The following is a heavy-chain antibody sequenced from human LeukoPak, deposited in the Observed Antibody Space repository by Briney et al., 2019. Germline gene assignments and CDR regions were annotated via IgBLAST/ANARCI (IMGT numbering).Heavy chain of an antibody. J-gene: IGHJ6*03. D-gene: IGHD5-18*01. CDR3: AKAVVDTAMVAYYYYYYMDV. CDR1: GFTFDDYA. CDR2: ISGDGGST. Sequence: GESLKISCAASGFTFDDYAMHWVRQAPGKGLEWVSLISGDGGSTYYADSVKGRFTISRDNSKNSLYLQMNSLRTEDTALYYCAKAVVDTAMVAYYYYYYMDVWGKGTTVTVSS. V-gene: IGHV3-43*02.